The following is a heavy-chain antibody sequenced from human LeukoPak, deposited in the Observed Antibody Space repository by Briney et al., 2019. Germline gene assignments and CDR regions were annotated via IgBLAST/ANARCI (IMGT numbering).Heavy chain of an antibody. CDR2: IKPKTDGGTA. V-gene: IGHV3-15*01. CDR3: TQLSRGY. Sequence: KPGGSLRLSCAASGVSLSDAWMSWVRQAPGKGLECVGRIKPKTDGGTADYAEPVEDRFSVSRDDSKNTLYLQINSRTTEDTGLYYCTQLSRGYWGQGTQVTVSS. CDR1: GVSLSDAW. D-gene: IGHD1-1*01. J-gene: IGHJ4*02.